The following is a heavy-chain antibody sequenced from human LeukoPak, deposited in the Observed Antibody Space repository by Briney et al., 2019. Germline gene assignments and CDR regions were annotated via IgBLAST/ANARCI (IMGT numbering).Heavy chain of an antibody. CDR2: ISFNGAST. D-gene: IGHD2-15*01. CDR3: ANSPRITEAPKRYSEY. V-gene: IGHV3-23*01. CDR1: GFSFSDYA. Sequence: PGGSLRLSCAASGFSFSDYAMNWVRQAPGKGLEWVSGISFNGASTYYADSVKGQFTISRDNSKNTLYLQMNSLRAEDTAVYYCANSPRITEAPKRYSEYWGQGTLVTVSS. J-gene: IGHJ4*02.